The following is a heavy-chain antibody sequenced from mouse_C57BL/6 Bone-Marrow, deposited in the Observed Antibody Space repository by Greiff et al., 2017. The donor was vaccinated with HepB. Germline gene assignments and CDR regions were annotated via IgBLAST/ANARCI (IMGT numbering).Heavy chain of an antibody. CDR3: ARVDGYYFDY. V-gene: IGHV3-5*01. CDR1: GISITTGNYR. J-gene: IGHJ2*01. CDR2: IYYSGTI. D-gene: IGHD1-1*01. Sequence: EVKLQESGPGLVKPSQTVFLTCTVTGISITTGNYRWSWIRQFPGNKLEWIGYIYYSGTINYNPSLTSRTTITRDTPKNQFFLEMNSLTAEDTATYYCARVDGYYFDYWGQGTTLTVSS.